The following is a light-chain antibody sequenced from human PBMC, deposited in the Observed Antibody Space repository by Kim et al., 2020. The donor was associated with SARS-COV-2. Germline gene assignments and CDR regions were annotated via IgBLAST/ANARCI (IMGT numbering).Light chain of an antibody. CDR1: QTINNW. J-gene: IGKJ2*01. CDR2: KAS. Sequence: DIQMTQSPSTLSATVGDRVTVTCRASQTINNWLAWYQQKPGKTPKLLINKASSLERGVPSRFSGSGSGTEFTLTISGLQTDDFATYYCQQYDSYPYTFGQGTKVDIK. V-gene: IGKV1-5*03. CDR3: QQYDSYPYT.